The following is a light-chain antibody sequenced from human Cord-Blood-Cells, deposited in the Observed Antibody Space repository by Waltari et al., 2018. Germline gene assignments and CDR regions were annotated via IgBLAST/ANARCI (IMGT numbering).Light chain of an antibody. V-gene: IGLV2-23*01. CDR1: SSDVGSYNL. J-gene: IGLJ3*02. CDR2: EGS. Sequence: QSALTQPASVSGSPGQSLPLPCPGTSSDVGSYNLVSWYQQHPGKAPKLMIYEGSKRPSGVSNRFSGSKSGNTASLTISGLQAEDEADYYCCSYAGSSTWVFGGGTKLTVL. CDR3: CSYAGSSTWV.